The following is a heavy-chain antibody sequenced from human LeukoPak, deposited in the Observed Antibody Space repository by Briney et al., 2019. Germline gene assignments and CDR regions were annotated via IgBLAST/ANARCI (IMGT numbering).Heavy chain of an antibody. CDR1: GGTFSSYA. Sequence: ASVKVSCKASGGTFSSYAISWVRQAPGQGLEWMGGIIPIFGTASYAQKFQGRVTITTDESTSTAYMELSSLRSEDTAVYYCARGNLGSYKFDYWGQGTLVTVSS. D-gene: IGHD1-26*01. CDR3: ARGNLGSYKFDY. CDR2: IIPIFGTA. J-gene: IGHJ4*02. V-gene: IGHV1-69*05.